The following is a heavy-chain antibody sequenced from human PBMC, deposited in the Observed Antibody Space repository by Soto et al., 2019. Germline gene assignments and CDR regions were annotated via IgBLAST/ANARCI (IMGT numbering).Heavy chain of an antibody. J-gene: IGHJ4*02. CDR2: INAGNGNT. CDR3: ARTVGGPTSNLDY. Sequence: ASVKVSCKASGYSFASYATHWLRQAPGQRLEWMGWINAGNGNTKYSQKFQGRVTITRDTSASTAYMELSSLRSEDTAVYYCARTVGGPTSNLDYWGQGTLVTVSS. CDR1: GYSFASYA. V-gene: IGHV1-3*01. D-gene: IGHD3-16*01.